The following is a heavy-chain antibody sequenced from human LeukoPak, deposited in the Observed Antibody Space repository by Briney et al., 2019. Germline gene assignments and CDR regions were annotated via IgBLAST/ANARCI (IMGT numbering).Heavy chain of an antibody. CDR3: AKDQGRSGWPDFDY. CDR2: ISGSGGST. D-gene: IGHD6-19*01. J-gene: IGHJ4*02. Sequence: GGSLRLSCAASGFTFSSYWMSWVRQAPGKGLEWVSAISGSGGSTYYADSVKGRFTISRDNSKNTLYLQMNSLRAEDTAAYYCAKDQGRSGWPDFDYWGQGTLVTVSS. CDR1: GFTFSSYW. V-gene: IGHV3-23*01.